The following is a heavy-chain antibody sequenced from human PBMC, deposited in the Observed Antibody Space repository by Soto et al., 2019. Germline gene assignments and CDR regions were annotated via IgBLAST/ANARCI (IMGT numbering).Heavy chain of an antibody. CDR2: INPSGGST. Sequence: ASVKVSCKASGYTFTSYYMHWVRQAPGQGLEWMGIINPSGGSTSYAQKFQGRVTMTRDTSTSTVYMELSSLRSEDTAVYYCARDVYCGGDCYARYFDYWGQGTLVTVSS. CDR3: ARDVYCGGDCYARYFDY. CDR1: GYTFTSYY. V-gene: IGHV1-46*01. D-gene: IGHD2-21*02. J-gene: IGHJ4*02.